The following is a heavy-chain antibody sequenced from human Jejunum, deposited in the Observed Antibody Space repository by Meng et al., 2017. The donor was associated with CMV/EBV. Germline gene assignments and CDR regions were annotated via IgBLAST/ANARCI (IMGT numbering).Heavy chain of an antibody. V-gene: IGHV4-39*07. J-gene: IGHJ3*02. CDR1: SSYY. Sequence: SSYYWGWIRQPPGKGLEWIGSIFYRGSTYYNPSLKSRVTISVDTSKNQFSLKLSSVTAADTAVYYCAREDIVVVPAAMGDASDIWGQGTMVTVSS. D-gene: IGHD2-2*01. CDR2: IFYRGST. CDR3: AREDIVVVPAAMGDASDI.